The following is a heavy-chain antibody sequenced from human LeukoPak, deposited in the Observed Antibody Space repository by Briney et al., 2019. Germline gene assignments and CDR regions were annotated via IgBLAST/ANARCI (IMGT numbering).Heavy chain of an antibody. D-gene: IGHD2-2*01. Sequence: ASLKASCKASGYTFTGCYMHWVRQAPGHRLEWMGWINPNSAGTNYAQKFRGRVTMTRDTSISTAYMELSRLRSDGTAVYCCARLGCCSSTSCFDYWGQETLVTVSS. CDR1: GYTFTGCY. CDR3: ARLGCCSSTSCFDY. J-gene: IGHJ4*02. V-gene: IGHV1-2*02. CDR2: INPNSAGT.